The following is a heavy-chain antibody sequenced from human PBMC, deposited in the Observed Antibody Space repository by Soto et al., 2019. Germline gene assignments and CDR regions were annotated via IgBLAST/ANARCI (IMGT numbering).Heavy chain of an antibody. CDR3: AKDSVYDSSGYYTGAQDAFDI. D-gene: IGHD3-22*01. CDR2: ISYDGSNK. V-gene: IGHV3-30*18. Sequence: GGTLRLSCAASGFTFSSYGMHWVRQAPGKGLEWVAVISYDGSNKYYADSVKGRFTISRDNSKNTLYLQMNSLRAEDTAVYYCAKDSVYDSSGYYTGAQDAFDIWGKGTMVTVSS. CDR1: GFTFSSYG. J-gene: IGHJ3*02.